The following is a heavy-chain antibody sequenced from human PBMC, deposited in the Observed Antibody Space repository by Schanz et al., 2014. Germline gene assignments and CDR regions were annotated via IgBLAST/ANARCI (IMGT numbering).Heavy chain of an antibody. J-gene: IGHJ6*03. V-gene: IGHV3-9*02. CDR3: AKGSRSGSKVMDV. CDR1: GFNSDDYA. Sequence: EVKLLESGGTLVRPGGSLRLSCTASGFNSDDYAMHWVRQAPGKGLEWVSNIPWNGAAIGYAGSVRGRFTISRDSAKNSLYLQMNSLRPEDTALYYCAKGSRSGSKVMDVWGKGTTVTVSS. CDR2: IPWNGAAI. D-gene: IGHD3-10*01.